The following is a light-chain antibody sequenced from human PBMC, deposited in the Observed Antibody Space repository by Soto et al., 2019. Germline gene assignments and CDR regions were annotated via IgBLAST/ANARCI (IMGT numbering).Light chain of an antibody. CDR2: GTP. V-gene: IGKV3-20*01. CDR1: QSVSSSY. Sequence: EIVLTQSPGTLSLSPGERATLSCRASQSVSSSYLAWYRQRPGQAPRLLIYGTPSRATGMPDRFIGSGSGTDCTLTISRLEPEDFAVYYCQQYVGSLYTLGQGTKLEIK. J-gene: IGKJ2*01. CDR3: QQYVGSLYT.